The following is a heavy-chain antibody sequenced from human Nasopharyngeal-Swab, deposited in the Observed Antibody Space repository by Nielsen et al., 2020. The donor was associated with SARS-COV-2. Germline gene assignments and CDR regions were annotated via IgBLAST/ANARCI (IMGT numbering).Heavy chain of an antibody. V-gene: IGHV4-30-2*01. CDR3: ARKYSNGDCYFDY. J-gene: IGHJ4*02. D-gene: IGHD2-21*02. CDR2: IYHSGNT. CDR1: GGSISSGFYS. Sequence: SQTLSLTCAVSGGSISSGFYSWSWIRQPPGKGLGWIGYIYHSGNTYYNPSLKSRVTISVHRSKNQFSLRLSSVTAADTAVYYCARKYSNGDCYFDYWGQGTLVTVSS.